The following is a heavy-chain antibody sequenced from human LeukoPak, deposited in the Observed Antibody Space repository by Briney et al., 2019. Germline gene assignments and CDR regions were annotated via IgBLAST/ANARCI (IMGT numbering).Heavy chain of an antibody. D-gene: IGHD6-13*01. J-gene: IGHJ6*02. Sequence: GGSLRLSCAASGFTFSSYAMSWVRQAPGKGLEWVSAISGSGGSTCYADSVKGRFTISRDNSKNTLYLQMNSLRAEDTAVYYCAKEVSSWYYYGMDVWGQGTTVTVSS. V-gene: IGHV3-23*01. CDR1: GFTFSSYA. CDR3: AKEVSSWYYYGMDV. CDR2: ISGSGGST.